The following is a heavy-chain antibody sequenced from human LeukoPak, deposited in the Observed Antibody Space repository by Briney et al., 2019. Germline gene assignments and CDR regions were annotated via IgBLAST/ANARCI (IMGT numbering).Heavy chain of an antibody. J-gene: IGHJ4*02. CDR3: ARRRGNTSGFQGYYFDY. D-gene: IGHD6-19*01. CDR2: IYYSGST. CDR1: GGSVSSGSYY. Sequence: PSETLSLTCTVSGGSVSSGSYYWSWIRQPPGKGLEWIGYIYYSGSTNYNPSLKSRVTISVDKSKNQFSLKLSSVTAADTAVYYCARRRGNTSGFQGYYFDYWGQGTLVTVSS. V-gene: IGHV4-61*01.